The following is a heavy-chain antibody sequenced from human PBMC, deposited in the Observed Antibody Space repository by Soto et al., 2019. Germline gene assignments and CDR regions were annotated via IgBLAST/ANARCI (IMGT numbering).Heavy chain of an antibody. D-gene: IGHD3-10*01. CDR2: IIPIFGTP. CDR3: ARDRDDYGSGNYYIRIDF. J-gene: IGHJ4*02. V-gene: IGHV1-69*01. Sequence: QVQLVQSGAEVKKPGSSVKVSCKASGGIFSTYAISWLRQAPGQGHEWMGGIIPIFGTPNYARRFQGRVSIPVDESTSTAYMELGGLRSEDTAVYYGARDRDDYGSGNYYIRIDFWGQGTLVTVSS. CDR1: GGIFSTYA.